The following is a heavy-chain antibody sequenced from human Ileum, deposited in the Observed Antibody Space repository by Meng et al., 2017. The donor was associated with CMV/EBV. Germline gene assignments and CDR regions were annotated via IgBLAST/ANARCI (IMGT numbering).Heavy chain of an antibody. V-gene: IGHV3-48*03. CDR3: TRRLPYNGYDW. D-gene: IGHD5-12*01. CDR1: GFPFSSYW. CDR2: ISFSGDVI. Sequence: GGSLRLSCAASGFPFSSYWMTWVRQAPGKGLEWVSYISFSGDVIQYGESVKGRFTMSRDNAKNSLYLQMNSLRAEDTAVYYCTRRLPYNGYDWWGQGTLVTVSS. J-gene: IGHJ4*02.